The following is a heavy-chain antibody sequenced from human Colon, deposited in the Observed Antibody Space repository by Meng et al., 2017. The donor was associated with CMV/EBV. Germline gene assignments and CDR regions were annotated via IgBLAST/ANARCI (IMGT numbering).Heavy chain of an antibody. CDR1: GFSISDYY. D-gene: IGHD2-15*01. J-gene: IGHJ4*02. Sequence: QVHLVESGGGSVKPGGSLRLPCAASGFSISDYYVSWIRQAPGKGLEWISYIGGGAGVTYYADSLEGRFTISRDNARQSLYLQMATLRVEDTAIYYCARGRRDIGFDSWGQGALVTVSS. CDR2: IGGGAGVT. CDR3: ARGRRDIGFDS. V-gene: IGHV3-11*01.